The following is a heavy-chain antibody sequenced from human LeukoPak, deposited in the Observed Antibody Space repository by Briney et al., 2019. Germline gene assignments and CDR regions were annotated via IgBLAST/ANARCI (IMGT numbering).Heavy chain of an antibody. J-gene: IGHJ4*02. V-gene: IGHV3-15*01. D-gene: IGHD6-19*01. CDR3: TTDPYPYSSGWYIDY. CDR2: IKSKTDGGTT. Sequence: GGPLRLPCAASGLTVSNNYMSWVRQAPGKGLEWVGRIKSKTDGGTTDYAAPVKGRFTISRDDSKNTLYLQMNSLKTEDTAVYYCTTDPYPYSSGWYIDYWGQGTLVTVSS. CDR1: GLTVSNNY.